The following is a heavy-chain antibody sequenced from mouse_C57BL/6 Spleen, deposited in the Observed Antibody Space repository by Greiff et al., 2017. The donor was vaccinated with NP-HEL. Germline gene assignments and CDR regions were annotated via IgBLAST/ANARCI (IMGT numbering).Heavy chain of an antibody. V-gene: IGHV1-76*01. J-gene: IGHJ4*01. CDR3: ARRYSNYNYYAMDY. Sequence: VQLQQSGAELVRPGASVKLSCKASGYTFTDYYINWVKQRPGQGLEWIARIYPGSGNTYYNEKFKGKATLTAEKSSSTAYMQLSSLTSEDSAVYFCARRYSNYNYYAMDYWGQGTSVTVSS. CDR1: GYTFTDYY. CDR2: IYPGSGNT. D-gene: IGHD2-5*01.